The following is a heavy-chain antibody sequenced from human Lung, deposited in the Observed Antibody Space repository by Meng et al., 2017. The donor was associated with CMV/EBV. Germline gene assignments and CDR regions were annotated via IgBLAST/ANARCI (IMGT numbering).Heavy chain of an antibody. CDR1: EESISSNNVA. D-gene: IGHD2-21*02. CDR2: TYYSSQWYN. CDR3: ARDRGFVVVTSGNCFDP. J-gene: IGHJ5*02. Sequence: SETXSLTCDISEESISSNNVAWNWIRQSPSRGLEWLGRTYYSSQWYNDYSVSVKSRITINPDTSKNQFSLHLHSVTPEDTAVYYCARDRGFVVVTSGNCFDPRXQGSLVTVSS. V-gene: IGHV6-1*01.